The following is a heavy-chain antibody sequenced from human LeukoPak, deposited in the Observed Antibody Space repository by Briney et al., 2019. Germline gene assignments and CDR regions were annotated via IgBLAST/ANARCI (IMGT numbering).Heavy chain of an antibody. CDR2: INSDGRST. CDR3: ARSAQLNRPVGVVVVVPDY. Sequence: QPGGSLRLSCAASGFTFSRYWMHWVRQAPGKGLVWVSRINSDGRSTRYADSVKGRFTISRDNAKNTLYLQMNSLRAEDTAVYYCARSAQLNRPVGVVVVVPDYWGQGTLVTVSS. V-gene: IGHV3-74*01. D-gene: IGHD2-15*01. CDR1: GFTFSRYW. J-gene: IGHJ4*02.